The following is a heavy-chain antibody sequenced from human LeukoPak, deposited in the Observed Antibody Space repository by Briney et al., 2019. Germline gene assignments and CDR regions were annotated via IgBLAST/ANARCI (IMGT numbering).Heavy chain of an antibody. CDR1: GFTFNKYA. CDR3: ARILDSAWGELGY. V-gene: IGHV3-30*04. Sequence: GGSLRLSCAASGFTFNKYAIHWVRQAPGKGLEWVTVISYDGSYKDYPDSVKGRFTISRDNSKNTLYLQMNSLRPEDTAVYYCARILDSAWGELGYWGQGTLVTVSS. J-gene: IGHJ4*02. D-gene: IGHD6-19*01. CDR2: ISYDGSYK.